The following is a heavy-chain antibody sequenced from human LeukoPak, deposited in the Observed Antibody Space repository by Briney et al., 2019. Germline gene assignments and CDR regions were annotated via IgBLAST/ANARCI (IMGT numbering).Heavy chain of an antibody. Sequence: GGSLRLSCAASGFTFSSYGMHWVRQAPGKGLEWVAVISYDGSNKYYADSVKGRFTISRDNSKNTLYLQMNSLRAEDTAVYYCAGGSGWFYYFDYWGQGTLVTVSS. V-gene: IGHV3-30*03. CDR2: ISYDGSNK. D-gene: IGHD6-19*01. CDR3: AGGSGWFYYFDY. CDR1: GFTFSSYG. J-gene: IGHJ4*02.